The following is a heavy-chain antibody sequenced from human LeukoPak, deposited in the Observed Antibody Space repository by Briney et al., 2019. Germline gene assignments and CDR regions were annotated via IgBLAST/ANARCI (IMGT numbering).Heavy chain of an antibody. CDR2: ISGSGGST. CDR1: GFTFSSYA. V-gene: IGHV3-23*01. D-gene: IGHD2-15*01. J-gene: IGHJ4*02. CDR3: AKGIVVVVAANGVDFDY. Sequence: GESLRLSCAASGFTFSSYAMSWVRQAPGKGLEWVSAISGSGGSTYYADSVKGRFTISRDNSKNTLYLQMNSLRAEDTAVYYCAKGIVVVVAANGVDFDYWGQGTLVTVSS.